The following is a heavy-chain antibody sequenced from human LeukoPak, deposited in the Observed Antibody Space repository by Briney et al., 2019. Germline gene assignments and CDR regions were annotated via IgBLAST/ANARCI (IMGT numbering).Heavy chain of an antibody. J-gene: IGHJ4*02. CDR1: GFTFSDYY. V-gene: IGHV3-11*01. CDR3: ARTYYYDSSGSEGFDY. D-gene: IGHD3-22*01. Sequence: GGSLRLSCAASGFTFSDYYMSWIRQAPGKGLEWVSYISSSGSTIYYADSVEGRFTISRDNVKNSLYLQMNSLRAEDTAVYYCARTYYYDSSGSEGFDYWGQGTLVTVSS. CDR2: ISSSGSTI.